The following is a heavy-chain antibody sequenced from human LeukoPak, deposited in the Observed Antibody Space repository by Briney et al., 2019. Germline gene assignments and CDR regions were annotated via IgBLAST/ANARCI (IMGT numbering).Heavy chain of an antibody. CDR3: ARDPSFVSGYSYGPIKHHMDV. Sequence: GGSLRLSCAASGFTFSSYSMNWVRQAPGKGLEWVSSISSSSSYIYYADSVKGRFTISRDNAKNSLYLQMDSLRAEDTAVYYCARDPSFVSGYSYGPIKHHMDVWGKGTTVTVSS. CDR2: ISSSSSYI. CDR1: GFTFSSYS. J-gene: IGHJ6*03. V-gene: IGHV3-21*01. D-gene: IGHD5-18*01.